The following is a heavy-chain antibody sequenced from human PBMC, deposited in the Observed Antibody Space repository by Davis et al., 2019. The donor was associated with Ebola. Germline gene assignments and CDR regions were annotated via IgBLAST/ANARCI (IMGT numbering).Heavy chain of an antibody. D-gene: IGHD1-14*01. Sequence: GESLKISCAASGFTLSNYGMHWVRQAPGKGLEWVAITSFDGSNEHYADSVKGRFTISRDSSRNTLYLQMSSLRPEDTAVYYCAKGPRNDYYFYYYMDVWGQGTTVSVSS. J-gene: IGHJ6*03. CDR3: AKGPRNDYYFYYYMDV. CDR2: TSFDGSNE. V-gene: IGHV3-30*18. CDR1: GFTLSNYG.